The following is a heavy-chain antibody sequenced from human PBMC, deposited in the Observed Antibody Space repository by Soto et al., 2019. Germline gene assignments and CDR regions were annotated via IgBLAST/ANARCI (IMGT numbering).Heavy chain of an antibody. Sequence: GGSLRLSCAASGFTFSSYAMSWVRQAPGKGLEWVSAISGSGGSTYYADSVKGRFTISRDNSKNTLYLQMNSLRAEDTAVYYCAKDRDTAMIGLNWFDPWGQGTLVTSPQ. CDR3: AKDRDTAMIGLNWFDP. V-gene: IGHV3-23*01. CDR1: GFTFSSYA. D-gene: IGHD5-18*01. CDR2: ISGSGGST. J-gene: IGHJ5*02.